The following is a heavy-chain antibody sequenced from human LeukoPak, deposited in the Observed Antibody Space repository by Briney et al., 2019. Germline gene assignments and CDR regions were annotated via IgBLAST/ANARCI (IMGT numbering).Heavy chain of an antibody. CDR3: ASKSGSYPYYYYYMDV. J-gene: IGHJ6*03. D-gene: IGHD1-26*01. Sequence: SETLSLTCTVSGASISSSSYYWGWIRQPPGKGLEWIGEINHSGSTNYNPSLKSRVTISVDTSKNQFSLKLSSVTAADTAVYYCASKSGSYPYYYYYMDVWGKGTTVTISS. V-gene: IGHV4-39*07. CDR2: INHSGST. CDR1: GASISSSSYY.